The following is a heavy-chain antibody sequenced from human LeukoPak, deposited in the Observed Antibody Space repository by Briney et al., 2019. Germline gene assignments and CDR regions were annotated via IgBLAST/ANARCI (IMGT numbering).Heavy chain of an antibody. CDR3: AREGYCSSTSCAGGNWFDP. J-gene: IGHJ5*02. D-gene: IGHD2-2*01. Sequence: ASVKVSCKAPGYTFTSYDINWVRQATGQGLEWMGWMNPNSGNTGYAQKFQGRVTMTRDTSISTAYMELSSLRSEDTAVYYCAREGYCSSTSCAGGNWFDPWGQGTLVTVSS. CDR1: GYTFTSYD. V-gene: IGHV1-8*01. CDR2: MNPNSGNT.